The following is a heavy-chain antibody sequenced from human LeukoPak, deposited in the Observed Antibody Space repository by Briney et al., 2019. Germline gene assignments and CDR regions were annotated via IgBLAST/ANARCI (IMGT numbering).Heavy chain of an antibody. CDR1: GFTFSNYA. J-gene: IGHJ3*02. D-gene: IGHD5-24*01. CDR3: AKGDEEMATISAFDI. CDR2: ISGSGGST. V-gene: IGHV3-23*01. Sequence: GGSLRLSCAASGFTFSNYAMSWVRQAPGKGLEWVSVISGSGGSTYYGDSVKGRFPISRDNPKNTLYLQMNSLRAEDTAVYYCAKGDEEMATISAFDIWGQGTMVTVSS.